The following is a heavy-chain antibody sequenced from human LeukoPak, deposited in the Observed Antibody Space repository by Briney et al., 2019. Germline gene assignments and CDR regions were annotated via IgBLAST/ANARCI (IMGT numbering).Heavy chain of an antibody. Sequence: ASVKVPCKASGYTFTSYYIYWVRQAPGQGLEWLGIINPSGGSTTYAQKFQGRVTMTRDTSTSTVYMELSSLKSEDTAVYYCARDCSGGSCYPTYYYYGMDVWGQGTTVTVSS. CDR3: ARDCSGGSCYPTYYYYGMDV. CDR2: INPSGGST. D-gene: IGHD2-15*01. V-gene: IGHV1-46*01. J-gene: IGHJ6*02. CDR1: GYTFTSYY.